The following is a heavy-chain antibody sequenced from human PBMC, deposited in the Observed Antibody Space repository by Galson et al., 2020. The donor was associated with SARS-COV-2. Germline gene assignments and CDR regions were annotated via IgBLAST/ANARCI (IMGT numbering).Heavy chain of an antibody. Sequence: GESLKISCKGSGYSFTSYWIGWVRQMPGKGLEWMGIIYPGDSDTRYSPSFQGQVTISADKSISTAYLQWSSLKASDTAMYYCARQPLLDDILTGYYGDYGWFDPWGQGTLVTVSS. J-gene: IGHJ5*02. V-gene: IGHV5-51*01. CDR2: IYPGDSDT. CDR3: ARQPLLDDILTGYYGDYGWFDP. CDR1: GYSFTSYW. D-gene: IGHD3-9*01.